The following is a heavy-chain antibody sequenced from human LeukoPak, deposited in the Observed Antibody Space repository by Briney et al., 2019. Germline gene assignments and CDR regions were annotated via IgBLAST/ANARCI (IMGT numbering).Heavy chain of an antibody. CDR1: GFTFDDYA. CDR2: VSWNSGTI. Sequence: GRSLRLSCAASGFTFDDYAMHWVRQAPGKGLEWVSGVSWNSGTIAYGDSVKGRFTISRDNARNSLYLQMNSLRAEDTAVYYCAKNRGYSYGYARDAFDNWGQGTMVTVSS. D-gene: IGHD5-18*01. V-gene: IGHV3-9*01. CDR3: AKNRGYSYGYARDAFDN. J-gene: IGHJ3*02.